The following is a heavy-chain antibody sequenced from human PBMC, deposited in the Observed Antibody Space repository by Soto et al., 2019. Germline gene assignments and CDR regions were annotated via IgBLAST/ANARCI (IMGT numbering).Heavy chain of an antibody. CDR3: TTGPNLRPLAAFDI. J-gene: IGHJ3*02. Sequence: GSLRRSCAASGFTFTNAWMTWVRQGPGKGLEWVGRIKSKSDGGTIDYAAPVKGRFTISRDDSKNTLYLQMNSLKTEGTAVYYCTTGPNLRPLAAFDIWGQGTVVTVSS. V-gene: IGHV3-15*01. CDR1: GFTFTNAW. CDR2: IKSKSDGGTI.